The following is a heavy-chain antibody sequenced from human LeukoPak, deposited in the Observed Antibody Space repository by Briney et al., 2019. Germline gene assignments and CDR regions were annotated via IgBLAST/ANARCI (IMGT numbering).Heavy chain of an antibody. V-gene: IGHV3-7*01. D-gene: IGHD7-27*01. J-gene: IGHJ4*02. Sequence: GGSLRLSCVASGFTFSDYWMSWVRQAPGKGLGWVANIKQDGSEKYYVDSAKGRFTISRDNAKSSLYLQMNSLRAEDTALYYCASGDSFDDWGQGTLVTVSS. CDR2: IKQDGSEK. CDR3: ASGDSFDD. CDR1: GFTFSDYW.